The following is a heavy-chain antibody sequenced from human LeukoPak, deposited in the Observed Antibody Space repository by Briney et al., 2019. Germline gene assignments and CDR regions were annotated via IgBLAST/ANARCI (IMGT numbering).Heavy chain of an antibody. CDR2: IYYTGRT. D-gene: IGHD6-13*01. CDR3: AQSLGSSNWIGNWFDP. Sequence: SETLSLTCTVSGGSISSSSHSWGWIRQPPGKGLEWTGSIYYTGRTYYNPSLKSRVTISVDTSKNQLSLKLSSVTAADTAVYYCAQSLGSSNWIGNWFDPWGQGTLVTVSS. J-gene: IGHJ5*02. V-gene: IGHV4-39*01. CDR1: GGSISSSSHS.